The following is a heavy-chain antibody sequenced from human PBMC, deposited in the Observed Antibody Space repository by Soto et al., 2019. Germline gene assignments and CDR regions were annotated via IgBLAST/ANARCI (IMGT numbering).Heavy chain of an antibody. CDR1: GGTFSSYA. D-gene: IGHD3-10*01. Sequence: PVKVSCKASGGTFSSYAISLVRKAPGQGLEWMGGIIPIFGTANYAQKFQGRVTITADESTSTAYMELSSLRSEDTAVYYCARSGAAFMVRGVIKGFSWFDPWGQGTLVTVSS. CDR3: ARSGAAFMVRGVIKGFSWFDP. J-gene: IGHJ5*02. V-gene: IGHV1-69*13. CDR2: IIPIFGTA.